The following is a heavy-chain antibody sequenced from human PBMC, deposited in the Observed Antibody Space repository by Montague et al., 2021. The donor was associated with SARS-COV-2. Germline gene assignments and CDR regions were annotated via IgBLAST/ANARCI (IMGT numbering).Heavy chain of an antibody. J-gene: IGHJ4*02. Sequence: SLRLSCAASGFTFSFYAMHWVRQAPGKGLEWVAIISYDGSNKNYADSVRGRFTISRDNSTTTLYLQMNSLRAEDTAVYYCAREGLTGNLAHFDYWGQGTLVTVSA. V-gene: IGHV3-30-3*01. CDR3: AREGLTGNLAHFDY. CDR1: GFTFSFYA. CDR2: ISYDGSNK. D-gene: IGHD1-14*01.